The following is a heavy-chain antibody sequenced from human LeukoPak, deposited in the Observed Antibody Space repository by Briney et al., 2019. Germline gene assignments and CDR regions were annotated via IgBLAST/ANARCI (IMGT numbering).Heavy chain of an antibody. V-gene: IGHV4-4*09. CDR2: IYTSGST. CDR1: GGSISSYY. D-gene: IGHD3-3*01. CDR3: ATYHYDFWSGNYYFDY. J-gene: IGHJ4*02. Sequence: SETRSLTCTVSGGSISSYYWSWIRQPPGKGLEWIGYIYTSGSTNYNPSLKSRVTISVDTSKNQFSLKLSSVTAADTAVYYCATYHYDFWSGNYYFDYWGQGTLVTVSS.